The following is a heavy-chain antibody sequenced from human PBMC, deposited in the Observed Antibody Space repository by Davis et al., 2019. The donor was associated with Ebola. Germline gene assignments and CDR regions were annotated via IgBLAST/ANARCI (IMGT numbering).Heavy chain of an antibody. D-gene: IGHD3-22*01. CDR3: ARDLIKSSSGSESPFDP. CDR2: INSDGSST. J-gene: IGHJ5*02. CDR1: GFTFSSYW. V-gene: IGHV3-74*01. Sequence: GSLRLSCAASGFTFSSYWMHWVRQAPGKELVWVSRINSDGSSTSYADSVKGRFTISRDNAKNTLYLQMNSLRAEDTAVYYCARDLIKSSSGSESPFDPWGQGTLVTVSS.